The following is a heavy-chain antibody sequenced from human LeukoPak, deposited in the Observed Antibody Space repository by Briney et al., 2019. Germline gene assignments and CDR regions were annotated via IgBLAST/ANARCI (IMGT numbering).Heavy chain of an antibody. CDR2: IYYSGST. CDR1: SGSISSYY. Sequence: SETLSLTCTVSSGSISSYYWSWIRQPPGKGLEWIGYIYYSGSTNYNPSLKSRVTISVDTSKNQFSLKLSSVTAADTAVYYCAREERTGFDYWGQGTLVTVSS. D-gene: IGHD1-1*01. J-gene: IGHJ4*02. CDR3: AREERTGFDY. V-gene: IGHV4-59*01.